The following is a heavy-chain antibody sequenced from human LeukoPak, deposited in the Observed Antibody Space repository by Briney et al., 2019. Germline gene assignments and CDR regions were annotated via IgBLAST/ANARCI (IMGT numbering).Heavy chain of an antibody. J-gene: IGHJ4*02. V-gene: IGHV1-3*04. D-gene: IGHD1-14*01. CDR2: INTGSGNT. Sequence: GASVKVSCKASRYTFSSYAIHWVRQAPGQRLEWMGWINTGSGNTKYSQKFQGRVTFTRDTSASTAYMEVSSLRSEDTAVYYCAREMFGTSRPSDYWGQGTLVTVSP. CDR1: RYTFSSYA. CDR3: AREMFGTSRPSDY.